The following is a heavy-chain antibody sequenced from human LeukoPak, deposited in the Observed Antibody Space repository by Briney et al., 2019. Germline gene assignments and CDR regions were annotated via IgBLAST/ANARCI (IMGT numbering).Heavy chain of an antibody. D-gene: IGHD3-16*01. CDR2: VYYSGST. J-gene: IGHJ4*02. CDR3: ARLPLGQPN. Sequence: PSETLSLTCTVSGGSINSYYWSWIRQPPGKGLEWIGYVYYSGSTNYNPSLKSRVTISVDTSKNQFSLKLNSVTAADTAVYYCARLPLGQPNWGQGTLVTVSS. V-gene: IGHV4-59*08. CDR1: GGSINSYY.